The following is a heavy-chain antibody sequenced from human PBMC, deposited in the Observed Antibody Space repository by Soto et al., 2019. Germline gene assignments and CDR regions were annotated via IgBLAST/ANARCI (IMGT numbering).Heavy chain of an antibody. CDR1: GGSISSGGYS. Sequence: QLQLQESGSGLVKPSQTLPLTCAVSGGSISSGGYSWSWIRQPPGKGLEWIGYIYHSGSTYYNPSLKSRVTRSVDRSKNQFSLKLSSVTAADTAVYYCARAGGLGAVAADYWGQGTLVTVSS. CDR2: IYHSGST. V-gene: IGHV4-30-2*01. CDR3: ARAGGLGAVAADY. D-gene: IGHD6-19*01. J-gene: IGHJ4*02.